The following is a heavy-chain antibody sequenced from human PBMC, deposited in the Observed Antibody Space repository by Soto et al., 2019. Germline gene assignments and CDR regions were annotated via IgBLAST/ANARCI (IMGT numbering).Heavy chain of an antibody. CDR3: VAGDQYYAMGV. CDR2: IYSGGAT. Sequence: EVQLMESGGGLMQPGGSLRLSCAAAGFSVSTSHISWVRQAPGKGLEWVSVIYSGGATHYAVSVKGRLIISRDNSKNTLFLQMNSLRDEDTAVYYCVAGDQYYAMGVWGQGTTVAVSS. D-gene: IGHD2-2*01. J-gene: IGHJ6*02. CDR1: GFSVSTSH. V-gene: IGHV3-66*02.